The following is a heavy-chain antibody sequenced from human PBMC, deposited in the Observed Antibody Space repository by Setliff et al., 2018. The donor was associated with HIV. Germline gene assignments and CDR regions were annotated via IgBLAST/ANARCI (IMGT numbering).Heavy chain of an antibody. J-gene: IGHJ6*03. Sequence: SETLSLTCTVSGGSISSYYWSWIRQPAGKGLEWIGRIYTSGSTNYNPSLKSRVTMSVDTSKNQFSLKLSYVTAADTAVYYCARDRLDSSGWESAGYYYYYMDVWGKGTTVTVSS. CDR1: GGSISSYY. CDR2: IYTSGST. CDR3: ARDRLDSSGWESAGYYYYYMDV. V-gene: IGHV4-4*07. D-gene: IGHD6-19*01.